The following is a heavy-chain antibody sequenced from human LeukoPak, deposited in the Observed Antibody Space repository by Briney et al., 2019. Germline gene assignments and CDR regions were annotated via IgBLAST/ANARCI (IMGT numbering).Heavy chain of an antibody. CDR3: ARVRGYSYGFFDY. CDR2: ISYDGSNK. D-gene: IGHD5-18*01. V-gene: IGHV3-30*04. Sequence: PGGSLRLSCAASGFTFSSYAMHWVRQAPGKGLEWVAVISYDGSNKYYADSVKGRFTISRDNSKNTLYLQMNSLRAEDTAVYYCARVRGYSYGFFDYWGQGTLVTVS. J-gene: IGHJ4*02. CDR1: GFTFSSYA.